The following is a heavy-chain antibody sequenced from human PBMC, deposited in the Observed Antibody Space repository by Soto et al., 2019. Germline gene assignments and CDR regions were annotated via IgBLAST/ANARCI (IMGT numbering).Heavy chain of an antibody. Sequence: EKLPLTCTVSGGSISSYYWSWIRQPAGKGLEWIGRIYTSGSTNYNPSLKSRVTISVDTSKNQFSLKLSSVTAADTAVYYCAFDNIVSQGYVMYVCGQGSTVIVSS. D-gene: IGHD3-16*02. CDR2: IYTSGST. CDR3: AFDNIVSQGYVMYV. V-gene: IGHV4-4*07. J-gene: IGHJ6*02. CDR1: GGSISSYY.